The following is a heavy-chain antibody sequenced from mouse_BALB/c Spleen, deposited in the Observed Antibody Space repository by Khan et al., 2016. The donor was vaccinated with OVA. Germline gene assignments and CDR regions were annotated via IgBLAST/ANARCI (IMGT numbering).Heavy chain of an antibody. Sequence: QVRLQQSGAELVRPGVSVKISCKGSGYTFTDYAMHWVKQSHAKNLEWIGVISTYYGEATYNQKFKGKATMTVDKSSSTAYLELARLTSEDSAIYYCARWSSHLYYAVDYWGQGTSVTVSS. CDR1: GYTFTDYA. CDR2: ISTYYGEA. V-gene: IGHV1S137*01. CDR3: ARWSSHLYYAVDY. J-gene: IGHJ4*01. D-gene: IGHD1-1*01.